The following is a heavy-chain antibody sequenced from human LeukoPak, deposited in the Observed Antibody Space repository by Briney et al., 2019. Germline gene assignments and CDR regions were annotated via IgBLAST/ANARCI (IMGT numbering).Heavy chain of an antibody. J-gene: IGHJ4*02. CDR3: ARFYCSSTSCSFYFDY. D-gene: IGHD2-2*01. CDR2: INPNSGGT. V-gene: IGHV1-2*04. Sequence: ASVKVSCKASGYTFTGYYMHWVRQAPGQGLEWMGWINPNSGGTNYAQKFQGWVTMTRDTSISTAYMELSSLRSEDTAVYYCARFYCSSTSCSFYFDYWGQGTLVTVSS. CDR1: GYTFTGYY.